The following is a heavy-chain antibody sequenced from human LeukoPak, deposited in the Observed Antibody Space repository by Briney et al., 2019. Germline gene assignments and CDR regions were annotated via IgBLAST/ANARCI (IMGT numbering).Heavy chain of an antibody. D-gene: IGHD3-10*01. CDR3: ARTRFGELLYGAVDY. Sequence: SETLSLTCTVSGGSISSSSYYWGWIRQPPGKGLEWIGSIYYSGSTYYNPSLKSRVTISVDTSKNQFSLKLSSVTAADTAVYYCARTRFGELLYGAVDYWGQGTLVTVSS. CDR2: IYYSGST. CDR1: GGSISSSSYY. V-gene: IGHV4-39*01. J-gene: IGHJ4*02.